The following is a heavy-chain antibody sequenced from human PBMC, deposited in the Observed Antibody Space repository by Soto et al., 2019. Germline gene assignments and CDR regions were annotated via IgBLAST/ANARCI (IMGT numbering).Heavy chain of an antibody. CDR3: VRENEMAGATSAFEY. Sequence: ESGGGLVKPGGSLRVSCEASGFRFNSYSMNWVRQAPQKGLEWVSLIDARSNYIYYADSVKGRFTISRDNARNSLYLQMDSLRVEDTAVYYCVRENEMAGATSAFEYWGQGTPDTVSS. CDR2: IDARSNYI. CDR1: GFRFNSYS. D-gene: IGHD1-26*01. J-gene: IGHJ4*02. V-gene: IGHV3-21*06.